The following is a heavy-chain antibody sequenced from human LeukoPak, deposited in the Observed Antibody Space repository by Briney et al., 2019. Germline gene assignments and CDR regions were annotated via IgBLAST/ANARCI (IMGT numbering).Heavy chain of an antibody. V-gene: IGHV3-23*01. CDR2: ISGSGGST. CDR3: AKDQRQQLVLGDAFDI. CDR1: GFTFSSYS. Sequence: GGSLRLSGVASGFTFSSYSRKWVRQARGKGVEWVSAISGSGGSTYYADSVKGRFTISRDNSKNTLYLQMNSLRAEDTAVYYCAKDQRQQLVLGDAFDIWGQGTMVTVSS. D-gene: IGHD6-13*01. J-gene: IGHJ3*02.